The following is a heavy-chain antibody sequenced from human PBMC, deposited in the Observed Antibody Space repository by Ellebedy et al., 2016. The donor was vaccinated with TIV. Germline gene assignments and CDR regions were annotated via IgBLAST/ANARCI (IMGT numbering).Heavy chain of an antibody. J-gene: IGHJ3*01. V-gene: IGHV3-23*01. CDR3: AKAQYGGNSDDAFDL. CDR1: GFSFSSSA. Sequence: GESLKISCAASGFSFSSSAMNWVRQTPGKGLERVSDISASGDNIHYADSVKGRFTISRDNSENTLFLQMNSLRADDTAVYYCAKAQYGGNSDDAFDLWGPGTMVTVSS. CDR2: ISASGDNI. D-gene: IGHD4-23*01.